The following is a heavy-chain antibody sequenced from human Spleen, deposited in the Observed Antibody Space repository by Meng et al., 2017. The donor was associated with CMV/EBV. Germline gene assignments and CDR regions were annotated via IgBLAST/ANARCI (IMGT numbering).Heavy chain of an antibody. J-gene: IGHJ5*02. CDR1: GFTFSSYE. CDR2: ISSSGSTI. V-gene: IGHV3-48*03. CDR3: AKVGAVSWFDP. D-gene: IGHD1-26*01. Sequence: GESLKISCAASGFTFSSYEMNWVRQAPGKGLEWVSYISSSGSTIYYADSVKGRFTISRDNSKKTLFLQMNSLRPEDTALYYCAKVGAVSWFDPWGQGTLVTVSS.